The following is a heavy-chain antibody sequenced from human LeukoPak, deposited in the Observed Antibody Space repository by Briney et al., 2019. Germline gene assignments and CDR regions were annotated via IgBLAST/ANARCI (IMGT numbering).Heavy chain of an antibody. CDR1: GGSVSSSSYY. CDR3: ARSEGGSSDY. CDR2: IYYSGST. Sequence: SETLPLTCTVSGGSVSSSSYYWGWIRQPPGKGLEWIGSIYYSGSTYYNPSLKSRVTISVDTSKNQFSLKLSSVTAADTAVYYCARSEGGSSDYWGQGTLVTVSS. V-gene: IGHV4-39*01. J-gene: IGHJ4*02. D-gene: IGHD6-6*01.